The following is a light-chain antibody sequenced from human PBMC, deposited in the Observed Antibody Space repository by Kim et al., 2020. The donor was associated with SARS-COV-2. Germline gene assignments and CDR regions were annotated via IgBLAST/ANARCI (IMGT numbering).Light chain of an antibody. V-gene: IGKV1-16*02. J-gene: IGKJ4*01. CDR2: GAS. Sequence: INQYVVWLQQKPGKAPKSLIYGASNLYSGVPSKFSGGGSGTDFTLTISSLQPEDFAVYYCQQYDSYPLTFGGGTKVDIK. CDR3: QQYDSYPLT. CDR1: INQY.